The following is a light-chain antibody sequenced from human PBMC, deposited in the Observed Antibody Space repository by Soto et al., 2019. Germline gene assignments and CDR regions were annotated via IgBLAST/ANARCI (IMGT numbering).Light chain of an antibody. CDR2: LNN. Sequence: QSVLTQPPSASGTPGQRVTISCSGSSSNIGSETVNWYQHLPGTAPKLLIYLNNQRPSGVPDRFSGSKSDTSASLAISGLQSEDEADYYCATWDDSLKRVVFGGATQLTVL. J-gene: IGLJ2*01. CDR3: ATWDDSLKRVV. V-gene: IGLV1-44*01. CDR1: SSNIGSET.